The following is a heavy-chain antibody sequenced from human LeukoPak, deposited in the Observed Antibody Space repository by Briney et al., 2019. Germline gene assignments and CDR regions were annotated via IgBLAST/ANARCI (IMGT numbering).Heavy chain of an antibody. Sequence: PSETLSLTCAVYGGSFSGYYWSWIRQPPGKGLEWIGEINHSGSTNYNPSLKSRVTISVDTSKNRFSLKVTSVTAADTALYYCARVVASTSIDAWGQGTLVTVST. D-gene: IGHD2-15*01. CDR3: ARVVASTSIDA. CDR2: INHSGST. J-gene: IGHJ5*02. V-gene: IGHV4-34*01. CDR1: GGSFSGYY.